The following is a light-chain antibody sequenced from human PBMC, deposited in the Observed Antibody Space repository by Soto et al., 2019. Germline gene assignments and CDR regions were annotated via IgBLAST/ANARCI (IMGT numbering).Light chain of an antibody. CDR3: SSYTSSSTLV. CDR2: EVS. V-gene: IGLV2-14*01. Sequence: QSALTQPASVSGSPGQSITISCTGTNSDVGGYNYVSWYQQHPGKAPKLMIYEVSNRPSGVSNRFSDSKSGNTASLTISGLQAEDEADYYCSSYTSSSTLVFGGGTKVTVL. J-gene: IGLJ2*01. CDR1: NSDVGGYNY.